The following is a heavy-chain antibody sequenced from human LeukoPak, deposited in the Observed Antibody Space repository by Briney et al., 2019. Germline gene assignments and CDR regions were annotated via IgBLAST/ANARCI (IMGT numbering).Heavy chain of an antibody. CDR1: GGSFSGYY. V-gene: IGHV4-34*01. D-gene: IGHD2-15*01. J-gene: IGHJ3*02. CDR3: ARGRSGPEGAFDI. Sequence: PSETLSLTCAVYGGSFSGYYWSWIRQPPGKGLEWIGEINHSGSTNYNPSLKSRVTISVDTSKNQFSLKLSSVTVADTAVYYCARGRSGPEGAFDIWGQGTMVTVSS. CDR2: INHSGST.